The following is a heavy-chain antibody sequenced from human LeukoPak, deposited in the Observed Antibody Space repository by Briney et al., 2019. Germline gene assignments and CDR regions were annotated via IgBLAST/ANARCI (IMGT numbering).Heavy chain of an antibody. CDR3: ARLRTPGYYYYYMDV. D-gene: IGHD2-15*01. J-gene: IGHJ6*03. V-gene: IGHV7-4-1*02. CDR1: GYTFTGYY. Sequence: ASVKVSCKASGYTFTGYYMHWVRQAPGQGLEWMGWINTNTGNPTYAQGFTGRFVFSLDTSVSTAYLQISSLKAEDTAVYYCARLRTPGYYYYYMDVWGKGTTVTVSS. CDR2: INTNTGNP.